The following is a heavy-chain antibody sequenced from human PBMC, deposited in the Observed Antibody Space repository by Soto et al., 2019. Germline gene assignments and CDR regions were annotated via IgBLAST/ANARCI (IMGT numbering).Heavy chain of an antibody. Sequence: PSETLSLTCAVSGASISSGGYSWSWIRQPPGKGLEWIGYIYHSGSTYYNPSLKSRVTISVDRAKNQFSLKLSSVTVADTDVYYCASLPPGIVVVKNELPTWGQGTLVTVSS. D-gene: IGHD2-15*01. CDR3: ASLPPGIVVVKNELPT. V-gene: IGHV4-30-2*01. CDR1: GASISSGGYS. CDR2: IYHSGST. J-gene: IGHJ4*02.